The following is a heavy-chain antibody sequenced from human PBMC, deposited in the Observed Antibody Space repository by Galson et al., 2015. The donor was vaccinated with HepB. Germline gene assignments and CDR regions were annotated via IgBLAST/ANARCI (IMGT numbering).Heavy chain of an antibody. CDR2: IKEDGSEK. Sequence: SLRLSCAASGFSFSSYWMTWVRQAPGKGLEWVANIKEDGSEKYHADSVKGRSTISRDNANDSLYLQMNSLRADDTAVYYCAGGGTFDYWGQGTLVTVSS. CDR1: GFSFSSYW. CDR3: AGGGTFDY. D-gene: IGHD3-16*01. V-gene: IGHV3-7*01. J-gene: IGHJ4*02.